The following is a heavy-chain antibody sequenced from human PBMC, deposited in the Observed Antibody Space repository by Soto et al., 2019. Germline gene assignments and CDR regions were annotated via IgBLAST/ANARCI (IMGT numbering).Heavy chain of an antibody. V-gene: IGHV1-69*08. Sequence: QVQLVQSGAEVKKPGSSVKVSCKASGGTFSSYTISWVRQAPGQGLEWMGRIIPILGIANYAQKFQGRVTITADKSTSTAYMELSSLRSEDTAVYYCARDHKIRQDNWNYPRFDYWGQGTLVTVSS. CDR3: ARDHKIRQDNWNYPRFDY. CDR2: IIPILGIA. J-gene: IGHJ4*02. D-gene: IGHD1-7*01. CDR1: GGTFSSYT.